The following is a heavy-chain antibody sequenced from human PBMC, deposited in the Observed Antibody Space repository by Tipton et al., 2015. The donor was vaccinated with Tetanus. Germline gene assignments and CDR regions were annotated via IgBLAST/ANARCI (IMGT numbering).Heavy chain of an antibody. Sequence: TLSLTCTVSGGSITSYYWTWIRQPPGKGLEWIGYIYDSYDSGSTKYNPSLKSRVTLSVDTSKNQFSLKLSSVTAADTAVYYCARIGWLQQNKPAFDIWGQGTVVTVSS. CDR1: GGSITSYY. J-gene: IGHJ3*02. CDR3: ARIGWLQQNKPAFDI. V-gene: IGHV4-59*01. D-gene: IGHD5-24*01. CDR2: IYDSYDSGST.